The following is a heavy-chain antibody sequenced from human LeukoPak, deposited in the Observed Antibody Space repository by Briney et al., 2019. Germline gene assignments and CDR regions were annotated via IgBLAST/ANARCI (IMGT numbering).Heavy chain of an antibody. J-gene: IGHJ4*02. CDR1: GGSISSSSYY. Sequence: SQTLSLTCTVSGGSISSSSYYWGWIRQPPGKGLEWIGSIYYSGSTYYNPSLKSRVTISVDTSKNQFSLKLSSVTAADTAVYYCAAHSRNHGESYWGQGTRVAVSS. CDR2: IYYSGST. CDR3: AAHSRNHGESY. D-gene: IGHD1-14*01. V-gene: IGHV4-39*01.